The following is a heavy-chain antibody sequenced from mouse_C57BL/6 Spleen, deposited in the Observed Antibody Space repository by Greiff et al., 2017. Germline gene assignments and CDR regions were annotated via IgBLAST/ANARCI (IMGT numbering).Heavy chain of an antibody. CDR3: ARNDGYLSYAMDY. CDR2: INPYNGGT. J-gene: IGHJ4*01. D-gene: IGHD2-3*01. V-gene: IGHV1-19*01. CDR1: GYTFTDYY. Sequence: EVMLVESGPVLVKPGASVKMSCKASGYTFTDYYMNWVKQSHGKSLEWIGVINPYNGGTSYNQKFKGKATLTVDKSSSTAYMELNSLTSEDSAVYYCARNDGYLSYAMDYWGQGTSVTVSS.